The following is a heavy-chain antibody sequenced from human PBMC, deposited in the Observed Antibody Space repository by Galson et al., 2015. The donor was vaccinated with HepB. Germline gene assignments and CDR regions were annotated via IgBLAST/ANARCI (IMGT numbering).Heavy chain of an antibody. J-gene: IGHJ6*02. CDR3: TRDVGNTKTYQYHGMDV. CDR2: ISRTSINI. D-gene: IGHD2-2*01. CDR1: GFTFSDHS. V-gene: IGHV3-21*01. Sequence: SLRLPCAASGFTFSDHSMNWVRQAPGKGLEWVSSISRTSININYADSVKGRYTISRDNAKNSLYLQMNSLRAEDTAVYYCTRDVGNTKTYQYHGMDVWGQGTTTTVSS.